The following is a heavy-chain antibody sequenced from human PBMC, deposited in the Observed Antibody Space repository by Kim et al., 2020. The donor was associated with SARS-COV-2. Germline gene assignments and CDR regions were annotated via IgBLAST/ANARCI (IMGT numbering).Heavy chain of an antibody. CDR3: ASFLGEVEGHAFDI. CDR2: INPNSGGT. Sequence: ASVKVSCKASGYTFTGYYMHWVRQAPGQGLEWMGWINPNSGGTNYAQKFQGRVTMTRDTSISTAYMELSRLRSDDTAVYYCASFLGEVEGHAFDIWGQGTMVTVSS. CDR1: GYTFTGYY. J-gene: IGHJ3*02. D-gene: IGHD3-10*01. V-gene: IGHV1-2*02.